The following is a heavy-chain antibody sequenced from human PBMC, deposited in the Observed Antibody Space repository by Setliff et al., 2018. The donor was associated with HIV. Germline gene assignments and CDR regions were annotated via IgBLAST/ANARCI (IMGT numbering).Heavy chain of an antibody. J-gene: IGHJ6*03. Sequence: SETLSLTCTDSGGSITSGGFYWSWIRQYPQKGLEWIGYIYYSGNTYYNPSPKSRVTISVDTSKNQFSLKLSSVTAADTAVYYCARQRSGYNYPYYYPYYMDVWGKGTTVTVSS. CDR3: ARQRSGYNYPYYYPYYMDV. CDR2: IYYSGNT. V-gene: IGHV4-39*01. CDR1: GGSITSGGFY. D-gene: IGHD5-12*01.